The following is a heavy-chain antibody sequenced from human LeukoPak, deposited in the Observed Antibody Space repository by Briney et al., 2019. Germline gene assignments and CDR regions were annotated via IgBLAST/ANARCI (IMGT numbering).Heavy chain of an antibody. CDR2: IGTAGAT. D-gene: IGHD5-12*01. CDR1: GFTFSSYD. V-gene: IGHV3-13*01. Sequence: GGSLRLSCAASGFTFSSYDMHWVRQATGKGLDGVSAIGTAGATYYPGSVKGRFTISRENAKNSLYLQMNSLRAGDTAVYYCARVRKYSGYYSWYFDLWGRGTLVTVSS. J-gene: IGHJ2*01. CDR3: ARVRKYSGYYSWYFDL.